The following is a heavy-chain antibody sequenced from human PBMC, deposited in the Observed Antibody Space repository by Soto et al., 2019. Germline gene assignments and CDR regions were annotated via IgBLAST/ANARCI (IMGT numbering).Heavy chain of an antibody. J-gene: IGHJ5*02. Sequence: SETLSLTCTVSGGSISSYYWSWIRQPPGKGLEWITSIYYTGMNYYNPSLKSRVTISVDTSKNQFSLKLSSVTAADTAMYYCARAGVATIYPGNNWFDPWGQGTLVTVSS. CDR1: GGSISSYY. CDR2: IYYTGMN. CDR3: ARAGVATIYPGNNWFDP. V-gene: IGHV4-59*05. D-gene: IGHD5-12*01.